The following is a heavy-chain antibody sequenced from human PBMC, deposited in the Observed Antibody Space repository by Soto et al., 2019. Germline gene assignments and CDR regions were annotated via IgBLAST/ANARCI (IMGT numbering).Heavy chain of an antibody. CDR3: ARDHATTRHDAFDI. CDR2: ISAYNCNT. CDR1: GYTFTSYG. V-gene: IGHV1-18*01. D-gene: IGHD4-17*01. Sequence: QVQLVQAGAAVKKPGASVKVSCKASGYTFTSYGISWVRQAPGQGLEWMGWISAYNCNTNYAQKLQGRVTMTTDTSPSTAYMELRSLRSDDTAVYYCARDHATTRHDAFDIWGQGTMVTVSS. J-gene: IGHJ3*02.